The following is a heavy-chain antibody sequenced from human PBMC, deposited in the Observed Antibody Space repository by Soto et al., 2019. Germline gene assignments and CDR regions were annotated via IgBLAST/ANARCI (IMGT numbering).Heavy chain of an antibody. J-gene: IGHJ5*02. CDR1: SGSISSTIYS. V-gene: IGHV4-61*05. CDR2: MYFGGSF. Sequence: PSETLSLTCTVSSGSISSTIYSWDWIRQPPGKGLEWIGFMYFGGSFNYNPSLTSRATISVETSKNQFSLKMTSVTAADTAVYYCARSYYDSTGFAVDPWGQGTLVTVSS. D-gene: IGHD3-22*01. CDR3: ARSYYDSTGFAVDP.